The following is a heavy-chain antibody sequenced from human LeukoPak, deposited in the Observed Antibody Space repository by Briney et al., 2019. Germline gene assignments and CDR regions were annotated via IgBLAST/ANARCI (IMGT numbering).Heavy chain of an antibody. CDR2: ISYDGSNK. V-gene: IGHV3-30-3*01. Sequence: GGSLRLSCAASGFTFSSYAMHWVRQAPGKGLEWVAVISYDGSNKYYADSVKGRFTISRDNSKNTLYLQMNSLRAEDTAVYYCASPAPHYYDSSGPDYWGQGTLVTVSS. CDR3: ASPAPHYYDSSGPDY. CDR1: GFTFSSYA. J-gene: IGHJ4*02. D-gene: IGHD3-22*01.